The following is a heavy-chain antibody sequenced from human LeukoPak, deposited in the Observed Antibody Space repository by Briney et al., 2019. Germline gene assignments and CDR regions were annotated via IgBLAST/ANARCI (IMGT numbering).Heavy chain of an antibody. CDR2: ISGSSTST. CDR3: VAGRGFF. Sequence: GGSLRLSCAASGFTFSGYSMNWVRQAPGKGLEWLSYISGSSTSTYYADSVKGRFTISRDNAKNSLYLQMNTLRAEDTAVCYCVAGRGFFWGQGTLVTVSS. V-gene: IGHV3-48*01. J-gene: IGHJ4*02. CDR1: GFTFSGYS. D-gene: IGHD3-10*01.